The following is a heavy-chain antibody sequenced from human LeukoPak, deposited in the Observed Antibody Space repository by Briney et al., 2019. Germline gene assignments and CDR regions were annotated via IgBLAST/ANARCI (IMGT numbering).Heavy chain of an antibody. Sequence: GGSLRLSCAASGFTFSSYAMHWVRQAPGKGLEWVAVISYDGSNKYYADSVKGRFTISRDNSKNTLYLQMNSLRAEDTAVYYCARWGAGDDAFDIWGQGTMVTVSS. CDR2: ISYDGSNK. D-gene: IGHD7-27*01. CDR3: ARWGAGDDAFDI. V-gene: IGHV3-30-3*01. J-gene: IGHJ3*02. CDR1: GFTFSSYA.